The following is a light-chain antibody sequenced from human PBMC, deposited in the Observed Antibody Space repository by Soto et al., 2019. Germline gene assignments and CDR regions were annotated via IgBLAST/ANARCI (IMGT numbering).Light chain of an antibody. J-gene: IGKJ1*01. V-gene: IGKV3-20*01. Sequence: IVVTQSPATLSVSPGERATLSCTASQSVSSNLAWYQQKPGQAPRLLIHSASSRATGIPDRFSASGTGTDFTLTISRLEPEDFAVYYCQQYSASPRTFGQGTKVDIK. CDR2: SAS. CDR3: QQYSASPRT. CDR1: QSVSSN.